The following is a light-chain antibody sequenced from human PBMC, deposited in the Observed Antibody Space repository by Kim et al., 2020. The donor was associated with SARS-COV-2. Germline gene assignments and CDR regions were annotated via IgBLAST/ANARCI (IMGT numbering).Light chain of an antibody. V-gene: IGKV3-15*01. CDR1: QSVSNN. CDR3: QQYDKWPPLT. Sequence: EVVMTQSPATLSVSPGERATLSCRASQSVSNNLAWYQQKPGQAPRLLIYGASTRANGIPARFSGSGSGTEFTLTVSSLQSEDFAVYYCQQYDKWPPLTFGGGTKVDIK. CDR2: GAS. J-gene: IGKJ4*01.